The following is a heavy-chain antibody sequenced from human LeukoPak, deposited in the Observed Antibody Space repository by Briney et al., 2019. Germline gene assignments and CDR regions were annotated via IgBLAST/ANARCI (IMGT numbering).Heavy chain of an antibody. J-gene: IGHJ3*02. V-gene: IGHV4-34*01. D-gene: IGHD4-17*01. Sequence: SETLSLTCAVYGGSFSGYYWSWIRQPPGKGLEWIGEINHSGSTNYNPSLKSRVTISVDTSKNQFSLKLSSVTAADTAVYYCATDYGDAFDIWGQGTMVTVSS. CDR1: GGSFSGYY. CDR2: INHSGST. CDR3: ATDYGDAFDI.